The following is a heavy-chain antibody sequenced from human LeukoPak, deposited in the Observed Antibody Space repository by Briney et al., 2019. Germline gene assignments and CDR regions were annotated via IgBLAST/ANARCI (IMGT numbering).Heavy chain of an antibody. J-gene: IGHJ4*02. CDR1: GFTFSSYG. V-gene: IGHV3-30*02. Sequence: GGSLRVSRVASGFTFSSYGMHWVRQAPGKGLEWVAFIRYDGSNKYYADSVNGRFTISRDNSKNTLYLQKNSLRAEDTAVYYCAPTRGYFDDWGQGTLVTVSS. CDR3: APTRGYFDD. CDR2: IRYDGSNK.